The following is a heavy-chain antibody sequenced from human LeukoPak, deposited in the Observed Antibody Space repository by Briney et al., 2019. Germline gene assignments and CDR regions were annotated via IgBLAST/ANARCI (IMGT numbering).Heavy chain of an antibody. CDR1: GFTFSSYS. Sequence: PGGSLRLSCAASGFTFSSYSMNWVRQAPGKGLEWVSSISSSSSYIYYADSVKGRFTISRDNAKNSLYPQMNSLRAEDTAVYYCARAARESGYSPPRYYYYMDVWGKGTTVTVSS. V-gene: IGHV3-21*01. D-gene: IGHD3-3*01. CDR2: ISSSSSYI. CDR3: ARAARESGYSPPRYYYYMDV. J-gene: IGHJ6*03.